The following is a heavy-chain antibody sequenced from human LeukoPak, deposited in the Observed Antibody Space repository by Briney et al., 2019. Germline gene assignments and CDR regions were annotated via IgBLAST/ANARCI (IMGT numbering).Heavy chain of an antibody. J-gene: IGHJ4*02. Sequence: ASVKVSCKASGYTFTSYGIGWVRQAPGQGLEWMGWISAYNGNTNYAQKLQGRVTMTTDTSTSTAYMELRSLRSDDTAVYYCARDARSIAVAGTLDYWGQGTLVTVSS. CDR1: GYTFTSYG. CDR2: ISAYNGNT. D-gene: IGHD6-19*01. V-gene: IGHV1-18*01. CDR3: ARDARSIAVAGTLDY.